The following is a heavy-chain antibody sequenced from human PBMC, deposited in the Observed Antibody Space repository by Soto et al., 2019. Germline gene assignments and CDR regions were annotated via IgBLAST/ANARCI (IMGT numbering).Heavy chain of an antibody. CDR1: GFTFSSYS. J-gene: IGHJ4*02. CDR3: ARVYAGYYFFDYFDS. CDR2: ISTSSYI. Sequence: VGSLRLSCAASGFTFSSYSMNWVRHAPGKGLEWVSSISTSSYIYYTDSVKGRFTISRDNAKNSLYLQMNSLRAEDTAVYYCARVYAGYYFFDYFDSWGQGTLVTVSS. D-gene: IGHD3-22*01. V-gene: IGHV3-21*01.